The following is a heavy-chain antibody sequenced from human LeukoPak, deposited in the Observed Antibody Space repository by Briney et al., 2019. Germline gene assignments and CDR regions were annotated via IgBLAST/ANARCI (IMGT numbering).Heavy chain of an antibody. Sequence: PSETLSLTCIVYGGSLSSYYWSWIRQPPGEGLEWLGCISYSGITDYNPSLRSRVTISVDTSKNQFSLKLNSVTAADTAVYYCVRHIGGTTYDTWGQGTLVTVSS. CDR2: ISYSGIT. CDR3: VRHIGGTTYDT. D-gene: IGHD1-7*01. CDR1: GGSLSSYY. V-gene: IGHV4-59*01. J-gene: IGHJ5*02.